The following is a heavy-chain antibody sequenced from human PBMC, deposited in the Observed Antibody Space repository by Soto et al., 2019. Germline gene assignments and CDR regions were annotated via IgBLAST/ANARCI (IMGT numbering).Heavy chain of an antibody. CDR1: GGTFSSYA. CDR3: ANLMTGYSSSSDWFDP. Sequence: SVKVSCKASGGTFSSYAISWVRQAPGQGLEWMGGIIPIFGTANYAQKFQGRVTTTADESTSTAYMELSSLRSEDTAVYYCANLMTGYSSSSDWFDPWGQGTLVTVSS. CDR2: IIPIFGTA. V-gene: IGHV1-69*13. D-gene: IGHD6-6*01. J-gene: IGHJ5*02.